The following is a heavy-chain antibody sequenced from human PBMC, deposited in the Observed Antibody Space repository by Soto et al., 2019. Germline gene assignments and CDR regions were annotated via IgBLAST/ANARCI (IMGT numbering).Heavy chain of an antibody. CDR1: GYTLTELS. V-gene: IGHV1-24*01. D-gene: IGHD4-17*01. CDR2: FDPEDGET. Sequence: ASVKVSCKVSGYTLTELSMHWVRQAPGKGLEWMGGFDPEDGETIYAQKFQGRVTMTEGTSTDTAYMELSSLRSEDTAVYYCATVKDYGDYAWFDPWGQGTLVTVSS. J-gene: IGHJ5*02. CDR3: ATVKDYGDYAWFDP.